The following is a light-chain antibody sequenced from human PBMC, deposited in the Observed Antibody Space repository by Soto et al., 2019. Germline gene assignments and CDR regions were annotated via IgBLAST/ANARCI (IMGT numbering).Light chain of an antibody. CDR2: GAF. CDR3: QQRNIWPPVT. J-gene: IGKJ5*01. Sequence: EIVLTQSPDLLSWSPGERATLSCSASPSVANFVAWYQQKPGQAPRLLIYGAFNRATGIPARFSGSGSGTDFTLTISSLEPEDPAVYYCQQRNIWPPVTVGHGTRLDIK. V-gene: IGKV3-11*01. CDR1: PSVANF.